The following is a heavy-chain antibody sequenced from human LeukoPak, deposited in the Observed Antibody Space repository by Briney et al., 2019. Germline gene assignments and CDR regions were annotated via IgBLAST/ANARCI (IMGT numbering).Heavy chain of an antibody. CDR1: GGSISSYS. CDR2: ISYSGST. V-gene: IGHV4-59*01. Sequence: PSETLSLTCTVSGGSISSYSWSWIRQPPGKGLEWIGYISYSGSTSYNPSLKSRVTISVGTSKNQFSLKLSSMTAADTAVFYCARTRAFGGNTPRAFDIWGQGTMVTVSS. CDR3: ARTRAFGGNTPRAFDI. D-gene: IGHD4-23*01. J-gene: IGHJ3*02.